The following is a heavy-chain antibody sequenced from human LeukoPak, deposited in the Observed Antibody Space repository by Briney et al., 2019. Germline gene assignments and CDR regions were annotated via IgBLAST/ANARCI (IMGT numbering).Heavy chain of an antibody. J-gene: IGHJ4*02. CDR3: ARDLLGYCSSTSCPNSGSPDY. D-gene: IGHD2-2*01. CDR1: GFTFSSYG. V-gene: IGHV3-33*01. CDR2: IWYDGSNK. Sequence: GRSLRLSCAASGFTFSSYGMHWVRQAPGKGLEWVAVIWYDGSNKYYADSVKGRFTISRDNSKNTLYLQMNSLRAEDTAVYYCARDLLGYCSSTSCPNSGSPDYWGQGTLVTVSS.